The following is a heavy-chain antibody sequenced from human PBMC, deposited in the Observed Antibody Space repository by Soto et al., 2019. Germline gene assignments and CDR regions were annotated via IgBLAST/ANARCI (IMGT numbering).Heavy chain of an antibody. CDR1: GGTFSSYA. CDR2: IIPIFGTA. CDR3: ARRGYGIAAAGTNLDP. D-gene: IGHD6-13*01. J-gene: IGHJ5*02. V-gene: IGHV1-69*13. Sequence: SVKVSCKASGGTFSSYAISWVRQAPGQGLEWMGGIIPIFGTANYAQKFQGRVTITADESTSTAYMELSSLRSEDTAVYYCARRGYGIAAAGTNLDPWGQGTLVTVSS.